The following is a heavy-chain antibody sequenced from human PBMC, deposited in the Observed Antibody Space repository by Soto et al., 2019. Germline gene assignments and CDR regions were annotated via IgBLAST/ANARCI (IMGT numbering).Heavy chain of an antibody. CDR2: ISGSGGST. V-gene: IGHV3-23*01. CDR1: RDPFCSWA. Sequence: GVSLTLACAAVRDPFCSWALNYLQQAPGKGLEWVSAISGSGGSTNYADSVKGRFTISRDNSKNTLYLQMNSLRAEDTAVYYCAKDPRYSSSWWKWGYYYYGMAGWGQGTTVTVSS. CDR3: AKDPRYSSSWWKWGYYYYGMAG. J-gene: IGHJ6*02. D-gene: IGHD6-13*01.